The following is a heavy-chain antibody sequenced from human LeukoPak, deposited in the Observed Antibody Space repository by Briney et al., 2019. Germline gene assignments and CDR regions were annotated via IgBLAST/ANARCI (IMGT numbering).Heavy chain of an antibody. V-gene: IGHV3-23*01. J-gene: IGHJ4*02. CDR3: AKAGAFFRAGTGSFDY. CDR1: GFTFSSYA. D-gene: IGHD6-19*01. CDR2: ISGSGGIT. Sequence: GGSLRLSCAASGFTFSSYAMSWVRQAPGKGLEWVSAISGSGGITYYANSVKGRFTISRDNSKNTLYLQMNSLRAEDTAVYYCAKAGAFFRAGTGSFDYWGQGTLVTVSS.